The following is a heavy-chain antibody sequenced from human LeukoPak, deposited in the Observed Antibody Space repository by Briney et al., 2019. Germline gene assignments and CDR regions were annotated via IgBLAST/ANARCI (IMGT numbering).Heavy chain of an antibody. Sequence: SETLSLTCTVSGGSMRSSTNYWGWLRQPPGKGLEWIASIYHSVSTYHNPSLKSRVTISVDMSKIQFSLKLTSVTDADTAVYYCARQIDGFGEFDYFDYWGQGTLVTVSS. V-gene: IGHV4-39*01. CDR1: GGSMRSSTNY. CDR3: ARQIDGFGEFDYFDY. J-gene: IGHJ4*02. CDR2: IYHSVST. D-gene: IGHD3-10*01.